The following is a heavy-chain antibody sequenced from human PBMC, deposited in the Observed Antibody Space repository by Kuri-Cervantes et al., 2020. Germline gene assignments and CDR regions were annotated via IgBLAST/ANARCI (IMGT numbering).Heavy chain of an antibody. D-gene: IGHD6-6*01. Sequence: GESLKISCAASGFTFGSYWMSWVRQAPGKGLEWVANIKQDGSEKYYVDSVKGRFTISRDNAKNSLYLQMNSLRAEDTAVYYCASGYSSSSVWFDPWGQGTLVTVSS. V-gene: IGHV3-7*01. J-gene: IGHJ5*02. CDR2: IKQDGSEK. CDR3: ASGYSSSSVWFDP. CDR1: GFTFGSYW.